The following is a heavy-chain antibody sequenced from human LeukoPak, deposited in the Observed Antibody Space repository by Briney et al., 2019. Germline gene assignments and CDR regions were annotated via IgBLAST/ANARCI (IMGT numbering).Heavy chain of an antibody. J-gene: IGHJ6*03. CDR2: IWFDGTYE. CDR3: AKERDYAEDMDV. D-gene: IGHD4-17*01. CDR1: GFTFSSYG. Sequence: GGSLRPSCAASGFTFSSYGMHWVRQAPGKGLEWVALIWFDGTYEYYADSVKGRSTISRDNSNKTLYLQMNSLRAEDTAVYYCAKERDYAEDMDVWGKGTTVTVSS. V-gene: IGHV3-33*06.